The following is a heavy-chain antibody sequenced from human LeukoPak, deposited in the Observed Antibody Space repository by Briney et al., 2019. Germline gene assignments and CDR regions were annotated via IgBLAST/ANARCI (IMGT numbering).Heavy chain of an antibody. J-gene: IGHJ4*02. CDR1: GFTFSTYA. V-gene: IGHV3-23*01. D-gene: IGHD3-9*01. CDR2: LSASGAAT. CDR3: AKPVTDYDILTGYDY. Sequence: GGSLRLSCSASGFTFSTYAMTWDRQAPGKGLEWVSALSASGAATKYADSVQGRFTISRDNSKNTVSLQMSGLRAEDTATYYCAKPVTDYDILTGYDYWGQGTLVTVSS.